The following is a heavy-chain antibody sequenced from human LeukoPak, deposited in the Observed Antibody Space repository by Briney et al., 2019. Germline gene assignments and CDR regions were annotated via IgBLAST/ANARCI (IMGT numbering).Heavy chain of an antibody. D-gene: IGHD4-11*01. Sequence: GGSLRLSCAATGFTFSGSAMHWARQASGKGLEWVGRIRSKANSYATAYAASVKGRFTISRDDSKNTAYLQMNSLKTEDTAVYYCTRYSNYGLDYWGQGTLVTVSS. CDR1: GFTFSGSA. J-gene: IGHJ4*02. CDR2: IRSKANSYAT. CDR3: TRYSNYGLDY. V-gene: IGHV3-73*01.